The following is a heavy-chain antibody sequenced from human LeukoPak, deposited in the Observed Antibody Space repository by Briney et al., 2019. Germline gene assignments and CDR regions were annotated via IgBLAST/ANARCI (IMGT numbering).Heavy chain of an antibody. J-gene: IGHJ4*02. V-gene: IGHV4-61*08. Sequence: SETLSLTCTVSGGSISSGGYYWSWIRQPPGKGLEWIGYIYYSGSTNYNPSLKSRVTISVDTSKNQFSLKLSSVTAADTAVYYCAREDSNGYWGFDYWGQGTLVTVSS. D-gene: IGHD3-22*01. CDR3: AREDSNGYWGFDY. CDR1: GGSISSGGYY. CDR2: IYYSGST.